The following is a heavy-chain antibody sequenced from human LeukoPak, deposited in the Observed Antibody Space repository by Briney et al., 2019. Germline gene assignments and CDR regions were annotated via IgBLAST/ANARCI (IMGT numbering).Heavy chain of an antibody. CDR1: GGSFRSYY. Sequence: SETLSLTCSVSGGSFRSYYWTWIRQPPGKGLEWIGYIYYSGSTNYNPSLKSRVTISLDTSKNQFSLKLSSVTAADTAVYYCARHNRYWGMGYYFDYWGQGALVTVSS. D-gene: IGHD3-16*01. J-gene: IGHJ4*02. CDR3: ARHNRYWGMGYYFDY. V-gene: IGHV4-59*08. CDR2: IYYSGST.